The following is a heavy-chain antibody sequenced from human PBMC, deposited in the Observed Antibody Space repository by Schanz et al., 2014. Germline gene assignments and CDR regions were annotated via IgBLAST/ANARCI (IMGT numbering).Heavy chain of an antibody. CDR1: GFTFSRYW. Sequence: EVQLVESGGGLVQPGGSLRLCCVASGFTFSRYWMTWVRQAPGKGLEWVSTISASGGDTLYADSVKGRFTISRDTSKSTLYLQMNRLRAEDTAVYHCAARSRGLTFYFDSWGQGTLVTVSS. D-gene: IGHD3-10*01. J-gene: IGHJ4*02. V-gene: IGHV3-23*04. CDR3: AARSRGLTFYFDS. CDR2: ISASGGDT.